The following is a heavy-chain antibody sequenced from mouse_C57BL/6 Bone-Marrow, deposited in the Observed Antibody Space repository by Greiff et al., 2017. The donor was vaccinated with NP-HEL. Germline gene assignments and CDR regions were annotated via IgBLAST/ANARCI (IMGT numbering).Heavy chain of an antibody. Sequence: EVQLQQSGPELVKPGASVKISCKASGYTFTDYYMNWVKQSHGKSLEWIGDINPNNGGTSYNQKFKGKATLTVDKSSSTAYMELRSLTSEDSADYYCARRGYYYGSSFDYWGQGTTLTVSS. CDR2: INPNNGGT. J-gene: IGHJ2*01. CDR1: GYTFTDYY. D-gene: IGHD1-1*01. CDR3: ARRGYYYGSSFDY. V-gene: IGHV1-26*01.